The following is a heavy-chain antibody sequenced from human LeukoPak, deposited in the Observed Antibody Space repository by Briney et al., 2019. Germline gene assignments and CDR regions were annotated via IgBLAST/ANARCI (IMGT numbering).Heavy chain of an antibody. CDR2: IYYSGST. J-gene: IGHJ3*02. CDR3: ARMIRGERDAFDI. Sequence: SQTLSLTCTVSGGSISSGDYYWSWIRQPPGKGLEWIGYIYYSGSTYYNPSLKSRVTISVDTSKNQFSLKLSSVIAADTAVYYCARMIRGERDAFDIWGQGTMVTVSS. D-gene: IGHD3-10*01. V-gene: IGHV4-30-4*08. CDR1: GGSISSGDYY.